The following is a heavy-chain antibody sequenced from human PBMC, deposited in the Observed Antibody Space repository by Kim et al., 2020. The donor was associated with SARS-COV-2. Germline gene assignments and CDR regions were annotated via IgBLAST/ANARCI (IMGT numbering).Heavy chain of an antibody. D-gene: IGHD1-26*01. Sequence: GESLKISCKGFGNRFSDYWIGWVRQMPGKGLEWMGVIYTATSAPIYSPSFQGQVTFSVDKSISTVYLQWRSLRASDGAVYYCASRLYSDTWSVPLGQGTL. J-gene: IGHJ5*02. CDR3: ASRLYSDTWSVP. CDR1: GNRFSDYW. CDR2: IYTATSAP. V-gene: IGHV5-51*01.